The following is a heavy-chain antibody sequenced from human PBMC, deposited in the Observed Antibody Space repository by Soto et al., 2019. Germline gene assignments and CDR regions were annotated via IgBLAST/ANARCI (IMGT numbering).Heavy chain of an antibody. Sequence: QVQLQESGPGLVKPSGTLSLTCAVSGGSVSSNNWWSWVRQSPGKGLEWMGEIYHSGSAHYNPSLKSRATISLDKSKNLFSLRLTSVTAADADVYYCARVPGVVVSADDAFDIWGTGTRVIVSS. CDR2: IYHSGSA. J-gene: IGHJ3*02. CDR3: ARVPGVVVSADDAFDI. D-gene: IGHD2-21*02. V-gene: IGHV4-4*02. CDR1: GGSVSSNNW.